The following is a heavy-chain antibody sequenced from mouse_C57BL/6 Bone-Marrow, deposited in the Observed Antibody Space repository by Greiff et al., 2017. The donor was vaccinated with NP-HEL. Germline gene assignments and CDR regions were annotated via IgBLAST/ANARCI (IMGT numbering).Heavy chain of an antibody. CDR2: IDPENGDT. J-gene: IGHJ2*01. Sequence: DVHLVESGAELVRPGASVKLSCTASGFNIKDDYMHWVKQRPEQGLEWIGWIDPENGDTEYASKFQGKATITADTSSNTAYLQLSSLTSEDTAVYYCTTYYGSSWDYWGQGTTLTVSS. V-gene: IGHV14-4*01. CDR1: GFNIKDDY. CDR3: TTYYGSSWDY. D-gene: IGHD1-1*01.